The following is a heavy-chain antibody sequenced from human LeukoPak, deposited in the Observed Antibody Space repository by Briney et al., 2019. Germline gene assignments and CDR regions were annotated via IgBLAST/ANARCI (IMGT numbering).Heavy chain of an antibody. CDR1: GYSFSDFW. CDR2: IYPGDSDT. V-gene: IGHV5-51*01. D-gene: IGHD6-19*01. J-gene: IGHJ4*02. CDR3: ARIGGSGWVMSRFDY. Sequence: GESLKISCKGSGYSFSDFWIVWVRQMPGQGLEWMGIIYPGDSDTRYSPSFQGQVTISADKSISTAYLQWSSLKASDTAMYYCARIGGSGWVMSRFDYWGQGTLVTVSS.